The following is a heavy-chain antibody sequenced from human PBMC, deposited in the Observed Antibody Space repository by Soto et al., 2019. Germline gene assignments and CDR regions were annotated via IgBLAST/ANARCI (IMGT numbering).Heavy chain of an antibody. J-gene: IGHJ4*02. CDR1: GGTFSSYA. CDR2: IIPIFGTA. D-gene: IGHD3-9*01. CDR3: ASAYYDILTGYYPNY. V-gene: IGHV1-69*13. Sequence: ASVKVSCKASGGTFSSYAISWVRQAPGQGLEWMGGIIPIFGTANYAQKFQGRVTITADESTSTAYMELSSLRSEDTAVYYCASAYYDILTGYYPNYWGQGTLVTVSS.